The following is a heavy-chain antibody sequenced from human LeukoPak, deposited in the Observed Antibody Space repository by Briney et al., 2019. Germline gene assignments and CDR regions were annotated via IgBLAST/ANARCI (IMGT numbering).Heavy chain of an antibody. D-gene: IGHD6-19*01. V-gene: IGHV4-34*01. J-gene: IGHJ4*02. CDR2: IDHSGTT. CDR1: GGSFSGYY. Sequence: PSETLSLTCAVYGGSFSGYYWSWIRQAPGKGLEWIGDIDHSGTTDYSPSLKSRVNISLDTSKNQFSLRLNSVTAADTAVYYCARIVLLAGWLRWYFDAWGPGSLVTVSS. CDR3: ARIVLLAGWLRWYFDA.